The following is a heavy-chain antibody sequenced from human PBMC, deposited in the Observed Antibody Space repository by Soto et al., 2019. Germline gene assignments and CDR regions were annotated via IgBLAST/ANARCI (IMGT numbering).Heavy chain of an antibody. J-gene: IGHJ6*02. V-gene: IGHV3-15*01. CDR1: GFTFSNAW. D-gene: IGHD6-6*01. CDR2: IKSKTDGGTT. Sequence: EVQLVESGGGLVKPGGSLRLSCAASGFTFSNAWMSWVRQAPGKGLEWVGRIKSKTDGGTTDYAAPVKGRFTISRDDSKNTLYLQMNSLKTEDTAVYYCTTDLNTPIDSSSSGLRYYYYYGMDVWGQGTTVTVSS. CDR3: TTDLNTPIDSSSSGLRYYYYYGMDV.